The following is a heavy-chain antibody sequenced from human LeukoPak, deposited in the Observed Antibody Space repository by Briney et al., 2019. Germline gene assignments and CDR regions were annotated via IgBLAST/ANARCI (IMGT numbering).Heavy chain of an antibody. CDR2: INSDGSST. Sequence: GGSLRLSCAASGFTFSSYWMHWVRQAPGKGLVWVSRINSDGSSTSYADSVKGRFTISRDNAKNTLYLQLNSLRAEDTAVYYCARKLHSSSWYGYYYYGMDVWGQGTTVTVSS. CDR3: ARKLHSSSWYGYYYYGMDV. D-gene: IGHD6-13*01. V-gene: IGHV3-74*01. J-gene: IGHJ6*02. CDR1: GFTFSSYW.